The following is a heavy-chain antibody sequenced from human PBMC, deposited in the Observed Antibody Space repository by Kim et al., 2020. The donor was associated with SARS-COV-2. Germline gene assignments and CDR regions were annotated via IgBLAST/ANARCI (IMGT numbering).Heavy chain of an antibody. J-gene: IGHJ4*02. CDR3: ARDYRGYCSGGSCNDLGY. Sequence: GGSLRLSCAASGFTFSSFGMHWVRQAPGKGLEWVAVISYDGSYKSYADSVKGRFTISRDNPKNTLHLQMNSLRGEDTAVYYCARDYRGYCSGGSCNDLGYWGQGTLVTVSS. D-gene: IGHD2-15*01. CDR2: ISYDGSYK. CDR1: GFTFSSFG. V-gene: IGHV3-30*03.